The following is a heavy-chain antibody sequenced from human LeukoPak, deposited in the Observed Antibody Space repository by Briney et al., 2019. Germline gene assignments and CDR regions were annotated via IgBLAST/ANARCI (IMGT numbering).Heavy chain of an antibody. CDR2: ISYDGSDK. CDR1: GFTFSIYA. V-gene: IGHV3-30*04. Sequence: AGGSLRLSCAASGFTFSIYAMHWVRQAPGKGLEWVAVISYDGSDKYYTDSVKGRFTISRDNSKNTLSLQMNSLSAEDTAVYYCAGEYSNYFAYWGQGTLVTVSS. D-gene: IGHD4-11*01. J-gene: IGHJ4*02. CDR3: AGEYSNYFAY.